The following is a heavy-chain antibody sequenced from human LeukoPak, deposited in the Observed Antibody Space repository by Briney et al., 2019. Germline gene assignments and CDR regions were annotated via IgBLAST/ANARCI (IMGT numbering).Heavy chain of an antibody. CDR2: ISAFNGNT. D-gene: IGHD4-17*01. J-gene: IGHJ4*02. Sequence: GASVKVSCKASGYTFTSYGISWVRQAPGQGLEWMGWISAFNGNTNYAQKLQGRVTMTTDTSTSTVYMELRSLRSDDTAVCYCARDLSYGDYADYWGQGTLVTVSS. CDR1: GYTFTSYG. V-gene: IGHV1-18*01. CDR3: ARDLSYGDYADY.